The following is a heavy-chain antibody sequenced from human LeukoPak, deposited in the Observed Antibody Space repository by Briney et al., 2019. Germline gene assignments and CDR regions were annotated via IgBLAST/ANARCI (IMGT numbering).Heavy chain of an antibody. J-gene: IGHJ4*02. CDR1: GGSISGFY. D-gene: IGHD7-27*01. CDR3: ARRPTGDPKFDY. V-gene: IGHV4-59*08. Sequence: SETLSLTCTVSGGSISGFYWSWIRQSPGKGLEWIGNIYYSGSTKYNPSLKSRVTISVDTSKNRFSLKLSTVTAADTAVYYCARRPTGDPKFDYWGQGTLVTVSS. CDR2: IYYSGST.